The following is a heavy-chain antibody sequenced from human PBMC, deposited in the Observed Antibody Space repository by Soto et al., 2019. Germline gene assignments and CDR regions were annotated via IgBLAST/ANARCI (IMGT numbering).Heavy chain of an antibody. V-gene: IGHV1-8*01. J-gene: IGHJ4*02. CDR2: MNPNSGNT. CDR3: ARVTVWKSSSSLSY. CDR1: GYTFTSYD. Sequence: QVQLVQSGAEVKKPGASVKVSCKASGYTFTSYDINWVRQATGQGLEWMGWMNPNSGNTGYAQKFQGRVTMTRNTSIRTAYMELCSLRSEDTAVYYCARVTVWKSSSSLSYWGQGTLVTVSS. D-gene: IGHD6-6*01.